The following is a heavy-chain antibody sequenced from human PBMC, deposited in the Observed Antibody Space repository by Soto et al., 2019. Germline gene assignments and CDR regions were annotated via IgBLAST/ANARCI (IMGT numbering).Heavy chain of an antibody. CDR2: IGDSGAST. J-gene: IGHJ6*04. CDR1: GFSFSSFA. D-gene: IGHD1-26*01. V-gene: IGHV3-23*01. CDR3: AKGVELDV. Sequence: EVLLLESGGGLVQPGGSLRLSCAASGFSFSSFAMNWVRQAPGKGLEWVSAIGDSGASTYYADSVKGRFTISRDNSRNTLYLQLNSLRAEDTAVYYWAKGVELDVWGNGTTVTVSS.